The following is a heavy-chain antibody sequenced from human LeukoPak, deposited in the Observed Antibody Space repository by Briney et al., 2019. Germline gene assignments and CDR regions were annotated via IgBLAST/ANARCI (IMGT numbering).Heavy chain of an antibody. V-gene: IGHV4-39*07. Sequence: SETLSLTCTVSGGSISSSSYYWGWIRQPPGKGLEWIGSIYYSGSTYYNPSLKSRVTISVDTSKNQFSLKLSSVTAADTAVYYCARGLRSEQPVQGPHPYYFDYWGQGTLVTVSS. CDR3: ARGLRSEQPVQGPHPYYFDY. CDR1: GGSISSSSYY. D-gene: IGHD6-13*01. CDR2: IYYSGST. J-gene: IGHJ4*02.